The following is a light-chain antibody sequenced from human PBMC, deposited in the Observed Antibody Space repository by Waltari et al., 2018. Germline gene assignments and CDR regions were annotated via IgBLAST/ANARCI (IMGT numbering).Light chain of an antibody. V-gene: IGKV2-28*01. CDR1: QSLLDSNGNDY. CDR3: MQALQTPRT. CDR2: LGS. Sequence: IVMTQSPLSLPVTPGEPASISCRSSQSLLDSNGNDYLDWYLQKPGQSPQLLSYLGSDRASGVPDRFNGSGSGSNFTLTISRVEAADVGVYYCMQALQTPRTFGQGTKLEIK. J-gene: IGKJ2*01.